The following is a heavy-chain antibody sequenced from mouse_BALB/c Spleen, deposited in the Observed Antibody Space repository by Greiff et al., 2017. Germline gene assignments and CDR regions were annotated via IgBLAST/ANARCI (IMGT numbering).Heavy chain of an antibody. CDR1: GYTFSSYW. CDR2: ILPGSRST. CDR3: ARGGYDDKAMDY. J-gene: IGHJ4*01. V-gene: IGHV1-9*01. D-gene: IGHD2-14*01. Sequence: QVQLQQSGAELMKPGASVKISCKATGYTFSSYWIEWVKQRPGHGLEWIGEILPGSRSTNYNEKFKGKATFTADTSSNTAYMQLSSLTSEDSAVYYCARGGYDDKAMDYWGQGTSVTVSS.